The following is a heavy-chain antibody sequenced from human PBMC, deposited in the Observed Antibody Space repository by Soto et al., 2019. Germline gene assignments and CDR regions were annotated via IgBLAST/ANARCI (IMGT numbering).Heavy chain of an antibody. CDR2: INVGNGNT. CDR1: GYTFTSYA. D-gene: IGHD2-21*01. CDR3: AREGELCGGKCWTYYWVEP. J-gene: IGHJ5*02. Sequence: QVYLVQSGAEVKKPGASVKVSCKASGYTFTSYAMHWVRQAPGQGLEWMGRINVGNGNTEYSQKFQGRVTITRDTSASTAYMELSRLRSEDTAVYYCAREGELCGGKCWTYYWVEPWGQGTLVTVSS. V-gene: IGHV1-3*01.